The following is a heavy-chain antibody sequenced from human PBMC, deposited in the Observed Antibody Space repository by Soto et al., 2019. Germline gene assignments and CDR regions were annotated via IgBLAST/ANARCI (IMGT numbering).Heavy chain of an antibody. V-gene: IGHV4-39*01. CDR3: ARQRYEFWSGYYSVQNIDY. D-gene: IGHD3-3*01. J-gene: IGHJ4*02. CDR2: IYYSGST. Sequence: SETLSLTCTVSGGSISSSSYYWGWIRQPPGKGLEWIGSIYYSGSTYYNPSLKSRVTISVDTSKNQFSLKLSSVTAADTAVYYCARQRYEFWSGYYSVQNIDYWGQGTLVTVSS. CDR1: GGSISSSSYY.